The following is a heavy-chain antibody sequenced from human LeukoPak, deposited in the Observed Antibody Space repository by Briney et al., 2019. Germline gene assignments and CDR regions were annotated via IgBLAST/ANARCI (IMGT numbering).Heavy chain of an antibody. V-gene: IGHV1-46*01. Sequence: ASVTVSCKASGYTFTSYYMHWVRQAPGQGLEWMGIINPSGGSTSYAQKFQGRVTMTRDTSTSTVYMELSSLRSEDTAVYYCARDSIIVVVVAASYYGMDVWGQGTTVTVSS. CDR3: ARDSIIVVVVAASYYGMDV. CDR1: GYTFTSYY. CDR2: INPSGGST. J-gene: IGHJ6*02. D-gene: IGHD2-15*01.